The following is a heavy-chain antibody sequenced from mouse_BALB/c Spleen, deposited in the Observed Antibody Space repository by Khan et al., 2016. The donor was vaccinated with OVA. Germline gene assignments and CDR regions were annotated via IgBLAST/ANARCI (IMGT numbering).Heavy chain of an antibody. CDR2: INPGSGNT. CDR1: GYAFTDYL. CDR3: ARGGDGTLAY. V-gene: IGHV1-54*01. D-gene: IGHD2-1*01. J-gene: IGHJ3*01. Sequence: QVQLQQSGAELVRPGTSVKVSCKASGYAFTDYLIEWVEQRPGQGLEWIGVINPGSGNTNYNEKFKGKATLTADKSSSTAYMQLSSLTSDDSAVYFCARGGDGTLAYWGQGTPVTVSA.